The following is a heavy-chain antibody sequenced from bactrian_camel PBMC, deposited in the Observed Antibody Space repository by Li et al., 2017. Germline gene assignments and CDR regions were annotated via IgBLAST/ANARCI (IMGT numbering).Heavy chain of an antibody. J-gene: IGHJ4*01. CDR2: INTQLGTT. D-gene: IGHD3*01. Sequence: HVQLVESGGGSVQTGGTLRLSCAASGDTYCMTWFRQAPGKKREGVASINTQLGTTYYADPVKGRFTISRDNAKDTLYLQMNSLKIEDTAVYYCALGSSRQATMTARGKGTQVTVS. CDR1: GDTYC. V-gene: IGHV3S54*01.